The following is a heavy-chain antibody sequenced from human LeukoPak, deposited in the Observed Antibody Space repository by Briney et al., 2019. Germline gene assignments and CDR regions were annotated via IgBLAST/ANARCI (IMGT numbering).Heavy chain of an antibody. V-gene: IGHV3-74*01. J-gene: IGHJ3*02. CDR2: INSDWSST. CDR3: ARQYYYDSGGYYYLGAFDI. Sequence: GGPLRLSCAASGFTFSSYWMHWVHQAPGKGLVWVSRINSDWSSTSYADSVKGRFTISRDNAKNTLFLQMNSLRAEDTAVYYCARQYYYDSGGYYYLGAFDIWGQGTMVTVSS. CDR1: GFTFSSYW. D-gene: IGHD3-22*01.